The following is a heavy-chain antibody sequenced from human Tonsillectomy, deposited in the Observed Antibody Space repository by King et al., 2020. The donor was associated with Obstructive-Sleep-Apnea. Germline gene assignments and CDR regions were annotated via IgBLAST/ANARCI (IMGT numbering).Heavy chain of an antibody. CDR3: ARVDDSSGYYYVHFHH. D-gene: IGHD3-22*01. CDR1: GGTFTSYA. V-gene: IGHV1-69*10. J-gene: IGHJ1*01. CDR2: IIPIFGIA. Sequence: LVPSWAEVKKPGSSVKVSCKASGGTFTSYAFSWVRQAPGQGLEWLGGIIPIFGIANYAQKFQGRVTITADKSTSTAYMELSSLRSEDTAVYYCARVDDSSGYYYVHFHHWGQGTLVTVSS.